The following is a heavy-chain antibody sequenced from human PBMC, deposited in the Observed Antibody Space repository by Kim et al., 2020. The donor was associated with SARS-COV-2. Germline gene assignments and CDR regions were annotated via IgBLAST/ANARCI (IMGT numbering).Heavy chain of an antibody. V-gene: IGHV4-4*02. Sequence: SETLSLTCAVSGGSISSSNWWSWVRQPPGKGLEWIGEIYHSGSTNYNPSLKSRVTISVDKSKNQFSLKLSSVTAADTAVYYCASWYCSSTGCYGGNFDYWGQGTLVTVSS. CDR1: GGSISSSNW. D-gene: IGHD2-2*01. CDR3: ASWYCSSTGCYGGNFDY. J-gene: IGHJ4*02. CDR2: IYHSGST.